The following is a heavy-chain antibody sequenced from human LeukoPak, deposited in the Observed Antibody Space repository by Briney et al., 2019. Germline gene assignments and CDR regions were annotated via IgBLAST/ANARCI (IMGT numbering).Heavy chain of an antibody. D-gene: IGHD2-15*01. Sequence: TLSLTCTVSGGSISSGGYYWSWIRQHPGKGLEWIGYIYYSGSTYYNPSLKSRVTISVDTSKNQFSLKLSSVTAADTVVYYCARGLVVVVAAGRSGNYEGLDYWGQGTLVTVSS. V-gene: IGHV4-31*03. CDR1: GGSISSGGYY. J-gene: IGHJ4*02. CDR2: IYYSGST. CDR3: ARGLVVVVAAGRSGNYEGLDY.